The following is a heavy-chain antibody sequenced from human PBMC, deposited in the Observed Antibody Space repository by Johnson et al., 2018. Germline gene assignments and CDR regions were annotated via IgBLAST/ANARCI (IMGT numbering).Heavy chain of an antibody. J-gene: IGHJ3*02. Sequence: VELGEAGGGVVEPGRSLRLSCAASGFTFSSYGMHWVRQAPGKGLEWVAVIWYDGSNKYYADSVKGRFTISRDNSKNTLYLQMNSRRAEDTAVYYCARDWELRGYYDAFDIWGQGTMVTVSS. CDR2: IWYDGSNK. CDR3: ARDWELRGYYDAFDI. V-gene: IGHV3-33*01. D-gene: IGHD3-22*01. CDR1: GFTFSSYG.